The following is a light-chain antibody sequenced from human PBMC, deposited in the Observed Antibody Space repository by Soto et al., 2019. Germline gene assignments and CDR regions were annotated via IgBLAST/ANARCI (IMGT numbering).Light chain of an antibody. J-gene: IGKJ2*01. CDR2: DAS. Sequence: EIVLTQSPATLSLSPGDRATLSCRASQSVSSYLAWYQQKPGQAPRLLIFDASNRATGIPARFSGSGSGTDFTLTISSLEPEDLAVYYCQQRRNWLYTFGQGTKLEIK. V-gene: IGKV3-11*01. CDR1: QSVSSY. CDR3: QQRRNWLYT.